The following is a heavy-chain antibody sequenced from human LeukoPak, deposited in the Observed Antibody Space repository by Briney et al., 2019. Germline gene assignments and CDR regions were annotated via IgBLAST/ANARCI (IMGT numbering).Heavy chain of an antibody. D-gene: IGHD1-26*01. Sequence: GGSLRLSCAASGFTFSGSAMHWVRQASGKGLEWVCRIRSKGYSYATEYSASVKGRFTISIDDSKNTAYLQMNSLKTEDTAVYYCSSLSGSYYTLFWGQGTLVTVSS. CDR3: SSLSGSYYTLF. J-gene: IGHJ4*02. V-gene: IGHV3-73*01. CDR2: IRSKGYSYAT. CDR1: GFTFSGSA.